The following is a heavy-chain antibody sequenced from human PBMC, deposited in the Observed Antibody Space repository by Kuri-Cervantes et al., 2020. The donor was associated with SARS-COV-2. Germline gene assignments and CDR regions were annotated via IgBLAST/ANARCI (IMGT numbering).Heavy chain of an antibody. CDR1: GYTFTSYD. Sequence: ASVKVSCKASGYTFTSYDINWVRQATGQGLEWMGWMNPNSGNTGYAQKFQGRVTMTRNTSISTAYMELSSLRSEDTAVYYCARRFYGSSRYNYYYYGMDVWGQGTTVTVSS. CDR3: ARRFYGSSRYNYYYYGMDV. J-gene: IGHJ6*01. CDR2: MNPNSGNT. V-gene: IGHV1-8*01. D-gene: IGHD6-13*01.